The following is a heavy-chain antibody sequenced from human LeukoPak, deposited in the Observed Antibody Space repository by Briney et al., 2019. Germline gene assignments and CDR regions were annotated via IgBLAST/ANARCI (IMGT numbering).Heavy chain of an antibody. CDR2: MKRDGSEK. CDR3: ASLDSAHPSGVH. Sequence: PGGSLRLSCEASTFTFIPGWMSWVRQAPGKGLEWVAMMKRDGSEKLYVDSVRGRFTISRDNAKNSLYLQLDSLRGEDSALYYCASLDSAHPSGVHWGQGTLVTVSS. J-gene: IGHJ4*02. D-gene: IGHD5-18*01. V-gene: IGHV3-7*01. CDR1: TFTFIPGW.